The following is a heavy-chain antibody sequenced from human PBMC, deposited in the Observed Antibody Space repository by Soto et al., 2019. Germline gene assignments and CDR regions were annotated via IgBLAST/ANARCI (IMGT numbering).Heavy chain of an antibody. V-gene: IGHV5-10-1*01. D-gene: IGHD2-15*01. CDR1: GYSFTSYW. J-gene: IGHJ6*02. CDR2: IDPSDSYT. Sequence: RGESLKISCKGSGYSFTSYWISWVRQMPGKGLEWMGRIDPSDSYTNYSPSFQGHVTISADKSISTAYLQWSSLKTSDTAMYYCASPHCSGGSCYYYGMDVWGQGTTVTVSS. CDR3: ASPHCSGGSCYYYGMDV.